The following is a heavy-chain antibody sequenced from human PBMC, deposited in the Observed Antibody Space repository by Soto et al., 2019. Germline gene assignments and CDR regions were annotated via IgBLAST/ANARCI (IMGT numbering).Heavy chain of an antibody. D-gene: IGHD4-17*01. CDR1: GYIFTRFW. CDR3: ARLYGGNSAVGWFDP. V-gene: IGHV5-51*01. CDR2: SYPGDSDT. Sequence: GHALLLSFRGSGYIFTRFWIGWVLQVPGKGLEWMGISYPGDSDTRYSPSFQGQVTISADKSISTAYLQWSSLKASDTAMYYCARLYGGNSAVGWFDPWGQGPLVFVSS. J-gene: IGHJ5*02.